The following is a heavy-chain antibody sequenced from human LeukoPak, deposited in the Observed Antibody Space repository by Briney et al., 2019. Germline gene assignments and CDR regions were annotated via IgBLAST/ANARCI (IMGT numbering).Heavy chain of an antibody. CDR2: ISAYNGNT. V-gene: IGHV1-18*01. CDR1: GYTFTSYG. Sequence: ASVKASCKASGYTFTSYGISWVRQAPGQGLEWMGWISAYNGNTNYAQKLQGRVTMTTDTSTSTAYMELRSLKSDDTAVYYCARDAITIFGVVTPFDPWGQGTLVTVSS. D-gene: IGHD3-3*01. CDR3: ARDAITIFGVVTPFDP. J-gene: IGHJ5*02.